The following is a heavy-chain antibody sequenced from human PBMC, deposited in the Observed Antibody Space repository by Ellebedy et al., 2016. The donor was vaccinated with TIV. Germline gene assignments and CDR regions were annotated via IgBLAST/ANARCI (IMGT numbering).Heavy chain of an antibody. Sequence: AASVKVSCQDSGGSLTTSAITWVRQAPGQGPEWMGRIIPVEGRVNYAQKFQGRVTITASSRATYLELTSLRPEDTAVYYCAREGVGVWGQGTTVPVSS. V-gene: IGHV1-69*04. J-gene: IGHJ6*02. CDR1: GGSLTTSA. D-gene: IGHD3-16*01. CDR3: AREGVGV. CDR2: IIPVEGRV.